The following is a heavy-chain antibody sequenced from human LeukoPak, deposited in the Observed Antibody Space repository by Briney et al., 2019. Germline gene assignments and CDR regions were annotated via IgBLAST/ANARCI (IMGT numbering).Heavy chain of an antibody. CDR3: ARESSFGVVTAMRFDY. CDR1: GGTFSSYA. D-gene: IGHD2-21*02. Sequence: SVKVSCTASGGTFSSYAISWVRQAPGQGLEWMGRIIPILGIANYAQKFQGRVTITADKSTSTAYMELSSLRSEDTAVYYCARESSFGVVTAMRFDYWGQGTLVTVSS. CDR2: IIPILGIA. V-gene: IGHV1-69*04. J-gene: IGHJ4*02.